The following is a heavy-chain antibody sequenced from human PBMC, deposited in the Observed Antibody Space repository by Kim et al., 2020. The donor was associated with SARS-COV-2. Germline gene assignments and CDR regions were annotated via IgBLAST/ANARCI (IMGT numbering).Heavy chain of an antibody. Sequence: SETLSLTCTVSGDSISSSSYYWGWIRQPPGKGLEWIGSIYYSGSTYYNPSLKSRVTISVDTSKNQFSLKLSSVTAADTAVYYCARHQDIVVVPAAMWLAAGHYYYYGMDVWGQGTTVTVSS. CDR2: IYYSGST. CDR1: GDSISSSSYY. CDR3: ARHQDIVVVPAAMWLAAGHYYYYGMDV. J-gene: IGHJ6*02. V-gene: IGHV4-39*01. D-gene: IGHD2-2*01.